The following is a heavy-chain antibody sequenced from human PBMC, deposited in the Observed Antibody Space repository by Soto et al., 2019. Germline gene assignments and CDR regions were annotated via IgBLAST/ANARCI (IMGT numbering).Heavy chain of an antibody. CDR3: ARYLWYYYDSSVSGLDY. D-gene: IGHD3-22*01. V-gene: IGHV1-46*03. CDR1: GYTFTSYY. Sequence: GASVKVSCKASGYTFTSYYMHWVRQAPGQGLEWIGIINPSSGSTSYAQKYKRRVTMTRDTSTSTVYMDLSSLISENTAVYYCARYLWYYYDSSVSGLDYWGQGTLVTVSS. CDR2: INPSSGST. J-gene: IGHJ4*02.